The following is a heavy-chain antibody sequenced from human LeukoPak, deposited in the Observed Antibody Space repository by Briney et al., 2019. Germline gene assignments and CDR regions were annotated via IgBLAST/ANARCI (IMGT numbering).Heavy chain of an antibody. J-gene: IGHJ4*02. V-gene: IGHV3-33*01. D-gene: IGHD6-13*01. CDR1: GFTFSSYG. CDR3: ARLDGSSRGDY. Sequence: GGSLRLSCAASGFTFSSYGMHWVRQAPDKGLEWVAVIWYDGSNKYYADSVKGRFTISGDNSKNTLYLQMNSLRAEDTAVYYCARLDGSSRGDYWGQGTLVTVSS. CDR2: IWYDGSNK.